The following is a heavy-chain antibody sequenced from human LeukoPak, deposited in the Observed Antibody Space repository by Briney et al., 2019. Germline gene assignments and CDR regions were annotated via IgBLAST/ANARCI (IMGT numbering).Heavy chain of an antibody. CDR3: AKERDTAMVTVDY. Sequence: PGGSLRLSCAASGFTFSSYGMHSVRQAPGKGPEWVAFIRYDGSNKYYADSVKGRFTISRDNSKNTLYLQMNSLRAEDTAVYYCAKERDTAMVTVDYWGQGTLVTVSS. CDR2: IRYDGSNK. D-gene: IGHD5-18*01. V-gene: IGHV3-30*02. J-gene: IGHJ4*02. CDR1: GFTFSSYG.